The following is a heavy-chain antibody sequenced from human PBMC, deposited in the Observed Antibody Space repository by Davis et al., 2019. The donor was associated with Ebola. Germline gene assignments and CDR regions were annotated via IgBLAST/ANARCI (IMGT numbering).Heavy chain of an antibody. D-gene: IGHD4/OR15-4a*01. CDR3: TTALWWQTDY. Sequence: GESLKISCAASGFTFSNAWMSWVRQAPGKGLEWVGRIKSKTDGGTTDYAAPVKGRFTISRDDSKNTLYLQMNSLKTEDTAVYYCTTALWWQTDYWGQGTLVTVSS. CDR1: GFTFSNAW. CDR2: IKSKTDGGTT. V-gene: IGHV3-15*01. J-gene: IGHJ4*02.